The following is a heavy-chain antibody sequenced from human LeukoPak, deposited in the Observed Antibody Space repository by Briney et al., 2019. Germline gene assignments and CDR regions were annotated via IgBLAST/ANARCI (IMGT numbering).Heavy chain of an antibody. CDR1: GFTFSSYG. J-gene: IGHJ4*02. CDR3: ARAEGSTYHLDC. Sequence: GGSLRLSCAASGFTFSSYGMHWVRQAPGKGLEWVAVIWYDGSNKYYADSVKGRFTISRDNSKNTLYLQMNSLRADDTAVYYCARAEGSTYHLDCWGQGTLVTVSS. V-gene: IGHV3-33*01. D-gene: IGHD5/OR15-5a*01. CDR2: IWYDGSNK.